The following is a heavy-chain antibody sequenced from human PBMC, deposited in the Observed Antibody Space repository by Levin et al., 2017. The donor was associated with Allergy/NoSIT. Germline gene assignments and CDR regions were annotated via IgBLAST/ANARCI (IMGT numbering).Heavy chain of an antibody. J-gene: IGHJ4*02. D-gene: IGHD2-21*01. CDR2: ISSSSSTI. Sequence: GASVKVSCAASGFTFSTYSMNWVRQAPGKGLEWVSYISSSSSTIYYADSVKGRFTVSIDNAKNSLYLQMSSLRDEDTAVYFCARVLFDADYYFDYWGQGTLVTVSS. V-gene: IGHV3-48*02. CDR3: ARVLFDADYYFDY. CDR1: GFTFSTYS.